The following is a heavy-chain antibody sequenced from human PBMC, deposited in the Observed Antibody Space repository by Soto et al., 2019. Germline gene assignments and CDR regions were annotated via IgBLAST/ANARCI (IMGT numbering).Heavy chain of an antibody. CDR3: AKDGILGGSYRDDAFDI. D-gene: IGHD1-26*01. J-gene: IGHJ3*02. CDR1: GFTFSSYA. Sequence: EVQLLESGGGLVQPGGSLRLSCAASGFTFSSYAMSWVRQAPGKGLEWVSAISGSGGSTYYADSVKGRFTISRDNSKSTMYLQMNSLRAEDTAVYYCAKDGILGGSYRDDAFDIWGQGTMVTVSS. CDR2: ISGSGGST. V-gene: IGHV3-23*01.